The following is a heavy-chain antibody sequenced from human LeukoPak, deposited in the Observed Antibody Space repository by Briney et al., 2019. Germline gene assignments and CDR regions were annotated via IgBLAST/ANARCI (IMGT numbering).Heavy chain of an antibody. CDR3: ARGTDIVVVQAAIRSGVGVYSYYMDV. V-gene: IGHV1-8*02. J-gene: IGHJ6*03. CDR2: MNPNSGNR. D-gene: IGHD2-2*02. Sequence: ASVTVSCKASGYTFNSYGISWVRQAPGQGLEWMGWMNPNSGNRGYVQKYQGRVTMTRNTSISTAYMELSSLRSEDTAVYYCARGTDIVVVQAAIRSGVGVYSYYMDVWGKGTTVTVSS. CDR1: GYTFNSYG.